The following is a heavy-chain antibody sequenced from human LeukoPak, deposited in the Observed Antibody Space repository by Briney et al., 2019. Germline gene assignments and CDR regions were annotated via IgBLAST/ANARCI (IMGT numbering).Heavy chain of an antibody. J-gene: IGHJ3*02. CDR2: IWYDGSNK. Sequence: GMSLRLSCAASGFTFSSYGMHWVRQAPGKGLEWVAVIWYDGSNKYYADSVKGRFTISRDNSKNTLYLQMNSLRAEDTAVYYCARINAIDAFDIWGQGTMVTVSS. CDR3: ARINAIDAFDI. CDR1: GFTFSSYG. D-gene: IGHD2-2*01. V-gene: IGHV3-33*01.